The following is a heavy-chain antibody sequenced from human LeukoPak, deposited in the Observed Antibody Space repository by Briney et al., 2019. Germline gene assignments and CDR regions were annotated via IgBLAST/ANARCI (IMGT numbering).Heavy chain of an antibody. CDR1: GFPLGGFW. CDR2: IKQQGSQK. V-gene: IGHV3-7*01. D-gene: IGHD1-26*01. J-gene: IGHJ6*03. Sequence: GGPVRLSCSPSGFPLGGFWIRGARQPPGRGREGVANIKQQGSQKLYVHYVKGRFTISRDNAKNSLYLQMNSLRAEDTAVSYCTKDFQGDYKYHMDVWGKGTSVTVSS. CDR3: TKDFQGDYKYHMDV.